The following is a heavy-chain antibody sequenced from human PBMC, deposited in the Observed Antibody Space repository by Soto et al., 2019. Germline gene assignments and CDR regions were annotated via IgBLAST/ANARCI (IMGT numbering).Heavy chain of an antibody. CDR1: GGSVRAYY. CDR3: ARDAGDDFGDFEDY. D-gene: IGHD4-17*01. V-gene: IGHV4-4*07. J-gene: IGHJ4*02. CDR2: IYSTGGT. Sequence: SETLSLTCTVSGGSVRAYYWSWFRQPAGKGLQWIGRIYSTGGTQYNPSFKSRVTMSVDTSKNQSSLHLTSVTAADTAMYYCARDAGDDFGDFEDYWGQGTLVTVSS.